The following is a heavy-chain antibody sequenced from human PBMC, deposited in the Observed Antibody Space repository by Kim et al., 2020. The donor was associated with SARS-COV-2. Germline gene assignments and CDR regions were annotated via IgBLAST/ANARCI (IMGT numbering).Heavy chain of an antibody. J-gene: IGHJ6*02. Sequence: GGSLRLSCAASGFTFSNAWMSWVRQAPGKGLEWVGRIKSKTDGGTTDYAAPVKGRFTISRDDSKNTLYLQMNSLKTEDTAVYYCTTGSGGLWFGELSPLDYYYYGMDVWGQGTTVTVSS. CDR1: GFTFSNAW. V-gene: IGHV3-15*01. D-gene: IGHD3-10*01. CDR2: IKSKTDGGTT. CDR3: TTGSGGLWFGELSPLDYYYYGMDV.